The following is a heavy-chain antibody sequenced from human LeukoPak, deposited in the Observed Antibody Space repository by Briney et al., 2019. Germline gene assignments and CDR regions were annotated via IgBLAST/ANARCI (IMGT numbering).Heavy chain of an antibody. CDR2: IYYSGST. Sequence: PSETLSLTCTVSGGSISSSSYYWGWIRQPPGKGLEWIGSIYYSGSTYYNPSLKSRVTISVDTSKNQFPLKLSSVTAADTAVYFCARDLSGSLYFDYWGQGVLVTVSS. D-gene: IGHD3-10*01. CDR1: GGSISSSSYY. V-gene: IGHV4-39*06. J-gene: IGHJ4*02. CDR3: ARDLSGSLYFDY.